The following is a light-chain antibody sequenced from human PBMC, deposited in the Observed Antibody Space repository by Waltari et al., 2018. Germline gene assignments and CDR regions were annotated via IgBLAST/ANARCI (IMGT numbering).Light chain of an antibody. Sequence: QSVLTPPPSVSGAPGQRVTISCTGSGANIGAGHEVHWYQQLPRAAPKLLIYGSTSRPLGVPDRFFGSTSGTSASLAITGLQAEDEADYYCQSYDTSLRVVFGGGTKLTVL. CDR1: GANIGAGHE. V-gene: IGLV1-40*01. J-gene: IGLJ2*01. CDR3: QSYDTSLRVV. CDR2: GST.